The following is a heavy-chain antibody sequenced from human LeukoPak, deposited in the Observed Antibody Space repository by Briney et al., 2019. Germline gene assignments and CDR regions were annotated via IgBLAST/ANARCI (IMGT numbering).Heavy chain of an antibody. D-gene: IGHD4-11*01. Sequence: PGESLKISCKASGYSFTSYWIGWVRQMPGKGLEWMGFIYPGDSDTRYSPSFQGQVTISADKSITTAYLEWSSLKASDTAMYYCARRLTTATFDYWGQGTLVTVSS. CDR1: GYSFTSYW. CDR2: IYPGDSDT. V-gene: IGHV5-51*01. J-gene: IGHJ4*02. CDR3: ARRLTTATFDY.